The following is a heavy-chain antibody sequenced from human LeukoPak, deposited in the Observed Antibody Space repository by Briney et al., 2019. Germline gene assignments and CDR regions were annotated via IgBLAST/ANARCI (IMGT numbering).Heavy chain of an antibody. J-gene: IGHJ4*02. CDR1: GYTFTNYA. CDR3: ARAFQSLGGLSLPDY. Sequence: ASVKVSRKASGYTFTNYAMNWVRQAPGQGHEWKGWIQPSTGNPTYAQGFTGRFVFSLDTSVSTTYLQISSLKAEDTAVYFCARAFQSLGGLSLPDYWGQGTLVTVSS. V-gene: IGHV7-4-1*02. D-gene: IGHD3-16*02. CDR2: IQPSTGNP.